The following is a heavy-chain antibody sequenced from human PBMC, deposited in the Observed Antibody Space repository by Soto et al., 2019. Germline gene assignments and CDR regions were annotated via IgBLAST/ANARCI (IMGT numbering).Heavy chain of an antibody. CDR2: ISGSGGST. CDR1: GFTFSSYA. V-gene: IGHV3-23*01. Sequence: PGGSLRLSCVVSGFTFSSYAMSWVRQAPGKGLEWVSAISGSGGSTYYADSVKGRFTISRDNSKNTLYLQMNSLRAEDTAVYYCANVAYYYDSSGYSPLDYWGQGTLVTVSS. CDR3: ANVAYYYDSSGYSPLDY. J-gene: IGHJ4*02. D-gene: IGHD3-22*01.